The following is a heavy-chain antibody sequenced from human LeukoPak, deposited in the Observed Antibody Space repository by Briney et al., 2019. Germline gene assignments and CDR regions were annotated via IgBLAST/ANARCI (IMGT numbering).Heavy chain of an antibody. D-gene: IGHD4-17*01. J-gene: IGHJ2*01. V-gene: IGHV3-30*18. CDR3: AKDQYGDYMNWNFDL. CDR2: ISYDGSNK. CDR1: GFTFSSYG. Sequence: GRSLRLSCAASGFTFSSYGMHWVRQAPGKGLEWVALISYDGSNKYYADSVKGRFTISRDNSKNTLYLQKNSLRVRNTAVYYCAKDQYGDYMNWNFDLWGRGTLVTVSS.